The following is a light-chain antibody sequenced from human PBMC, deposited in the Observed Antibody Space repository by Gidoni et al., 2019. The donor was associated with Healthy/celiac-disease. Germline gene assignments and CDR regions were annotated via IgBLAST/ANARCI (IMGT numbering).Light chain of an antibody. CDR3: QSYDSSLSAWV. Sequence: QSVLTQPPSASGAPGQRVTIPCTGSSSNIGAGYDVHWYQQLPGTAPKLLIYGNSNRPSGVPDRFSGSKSGTSASLAITGLQAEDEADYYCQSYDSSLSAWVFGGGTKLTVL. J-gene: IGLJ3*02. CDR1: SSNIGAGYD. CDR2: GNS. V-gene: IGLV1-40*01.